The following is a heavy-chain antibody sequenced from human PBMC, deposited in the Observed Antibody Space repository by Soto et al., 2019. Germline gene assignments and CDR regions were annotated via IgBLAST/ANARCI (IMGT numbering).Heavy chain of an antibody. Sequence: LTCVKSLDTVSINNASWKWIRQSPSRCREWLGRTDYMSKGYKDYAVSGKRRITINPDTSKNQFSQQLNSVTPDDTAVYYCARDRCSGKNGIDVWPQGTPVPVS. V-gene: IGHV6-1*01. CDR2: TDYMSKGYK. J-gene: IGHJ6*02. CDR3: ARDRCSGKNGIDV. D-gene: IGHD6-19*01. CDR1: LDTVSINNAS.